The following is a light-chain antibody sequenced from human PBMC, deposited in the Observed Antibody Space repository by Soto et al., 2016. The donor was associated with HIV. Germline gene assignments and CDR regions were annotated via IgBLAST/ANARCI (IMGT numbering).Light chain of an antibody. CDR2: GKN. CDR3: NSRDSGGYHVV. Sequence: SELTQDPAASVALGQTVRITCQGDSLRSYFPSWYQQKPRQAPVLVIYGKNNRPSGIPDRFSGSSSGDTASLTITGAQAEDEADYYCNSRDSGGYHVVFGGGTKLTVL. J-gene: IGLJ2*01. V-gene: IGLV3-19*01. CDR1: SLRSYF.